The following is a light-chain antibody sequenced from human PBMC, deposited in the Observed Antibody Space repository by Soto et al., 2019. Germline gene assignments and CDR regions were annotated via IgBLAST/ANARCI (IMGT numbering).Light chain of an antibody. CDR1: QSVSSSY. CDR2: GAS. CDR3: QQYGSPST. V-gene: IGKV3-20*01. Sequence: EIVLTQSPGTLSLSPGERATLSCRASQSVSSSYLAWYQQKPGQAPRLHIYGASSRATGIPDRFSGSGSGTDFTLTISRLEPEDFAVFYCQQYGSPSTFGQGTRLEIK. J-gene: IGKJ5*01.